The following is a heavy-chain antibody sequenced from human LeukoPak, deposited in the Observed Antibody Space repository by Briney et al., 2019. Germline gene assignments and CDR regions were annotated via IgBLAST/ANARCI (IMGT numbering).Heavy chain of an antibody. CDR3: TKDVMTGFSSGWYFGS. V-gene: IGHV3-23*01. Sequence: GGSLRLSCAASGFTFRSFAMSWVRQAPGKGLEWVAVTSGDEDSTHYAESVRGRFIISTDNSKNSLNLQMNSMRAEDTAVYYCTKDVMTGFSSGWYFGSWGQGTQVTVSS. CDR1: GFTFRSFA. J-gene: IGHJ4*02. D-gene: IGHD6-25*01. CDR2: TSGDEDST.